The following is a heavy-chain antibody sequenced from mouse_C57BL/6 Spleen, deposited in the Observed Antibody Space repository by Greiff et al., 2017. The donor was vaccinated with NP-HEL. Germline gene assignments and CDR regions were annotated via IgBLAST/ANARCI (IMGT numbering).Heavy chain of an antibody. D-gene: IGHD1-1*01. V-gene: IGHV1-15*01. J-gene: IGHJ2*01. CDR1: GYTFTDYE. Sequence: QVQLQQSGAELVRPGASVTLSCKASGYTFTDYEMHWVKQTPVHGLEWIGAIDPETGGTAYNQKFKGKAILTADKSSSTAYMELRSLTSEDSAVYYCTRRYYGHFDYWGQGTTLTVSS. CDR2: IDPETGGT. CDR3: TRRYYGHFDY.